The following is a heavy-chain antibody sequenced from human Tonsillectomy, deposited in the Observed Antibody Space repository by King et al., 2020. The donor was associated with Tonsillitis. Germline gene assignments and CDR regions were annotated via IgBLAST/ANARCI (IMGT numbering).Heavy chain of an antibody. J-gene: IGHJ5*02. Sequence: EVQLVESGGGLVKPGGSLRLSCAASGFTFSSYSMNWVRQAPGKGLEWVSSISSSSSYIYYADSVKGRFTISRDNAKNSLYLQMNSLRAEETAVYYCAREARTTVDWFDPWGQGTLVTVSS. V-gene: IGHV3-21*01. D-gene: IGHD4-23*01. CDR1: GFTFSSYS. CDR2: ISSSSSYI. CDR3: AREARTTVDWFDP.